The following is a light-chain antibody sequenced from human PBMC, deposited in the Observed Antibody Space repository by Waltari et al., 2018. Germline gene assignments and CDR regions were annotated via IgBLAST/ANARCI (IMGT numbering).Light chain of an antibody. CDR2: AAS. J-gene: IGKJ3*01. V-gene: IGKV1-39*01. CDR3: QQSYSSPPT. CDR1: QDISKS. Sequence: DIQMTQSPSSLSASVGDRLTISCRASQDISKSLNWFQQRPKAPKLLITAASTLQSGVPSRFSGSGSGTDFTLTITNLQPEDFAIYYCQQSYSSPPTFGPGTKVDIK.